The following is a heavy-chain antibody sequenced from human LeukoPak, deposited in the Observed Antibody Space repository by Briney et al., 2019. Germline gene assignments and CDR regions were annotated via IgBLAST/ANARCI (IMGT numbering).Heavy chain of an antibody. CDR1: GGTFSSYA. J-gene: IGHJ4*02. CDR2: IIPIFGTA. CDR3: AREAGYHDSSGYLDFDY. V-gene: IGHV1-69*06. D-gene: IGHD3-22*01. Sequence: SVKVSCKASGGTFSSYAISWVRQAPGQGLEWMGRIIPIFGTANYAQKFQGRVTITADKSTSTAYMELSSLRSEDTAVYYCAREAGYHDSSGYLDFDYWGQGTLVTVSS.